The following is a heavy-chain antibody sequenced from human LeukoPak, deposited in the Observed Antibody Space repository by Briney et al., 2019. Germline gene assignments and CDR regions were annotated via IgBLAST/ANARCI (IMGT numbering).Heavy chain of an antibody. CDR2: IDGDGSAT. J-gene: IGHJ4*02. CDR1: GFTFSTYW. CDR3: ARDQMGTTPLDH. D-gene: IGHD1-7*01. Sequence: PGGSLRLSCAASGFTFSTYWMHWVRQVPGKGLVWVSEIDGDGSATAYADSVKGRFTISRDNAKNTLYLQMNSLRVEDTAVYYCARDQMGTTPLDHWGQGTLVTVSS. V-gene: IGHV3-74*01.